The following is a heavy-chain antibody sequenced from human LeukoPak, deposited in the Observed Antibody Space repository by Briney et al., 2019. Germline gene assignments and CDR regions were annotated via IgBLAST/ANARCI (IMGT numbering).Heavy chain of an antibody. J-gene: IGHJ4*02. D-gene: IGHD3-22*01. Sequence: SETLSLTCAVSGGSISSGGYSWSWIRQPPGKGLEWIGYIYHSGSTYYNPSLKSRVTISVDRSKNQFSLKLSSVTAADTAVYYRARAPPYYYDSSGYFDYWGQGTLVTVSS. CDR1: GGSISSGGYS. CDR2: IYHSGST. CDR3: ARAPPYYYDSSGYFDY. V-gene: IGHV4-30-2*01.